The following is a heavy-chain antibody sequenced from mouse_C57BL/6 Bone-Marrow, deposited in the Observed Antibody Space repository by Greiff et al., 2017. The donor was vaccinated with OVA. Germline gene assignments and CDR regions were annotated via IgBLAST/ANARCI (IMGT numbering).Heavy chain of an antibody. V-gene: IGHV5-12*01. D-gene: IGHD1-1*01. CDR3: ARQRFITTVVATEGYFDV. Sequence: EVQRVESGGGLVQPGGSLKLSCAASGFTFSDYYMYWVRQTPEKRLEWVAYISNGGGSTYYPDTVKGRFTISRDNAKNTLYLQMSRLKSEDTAMYYCARQRFITTVVATEGYFDVWGTGTTVTVSS. J-gene: IGHJ1*03. CDR2: ISNGGGST. CDR1: GFTFSDYY.